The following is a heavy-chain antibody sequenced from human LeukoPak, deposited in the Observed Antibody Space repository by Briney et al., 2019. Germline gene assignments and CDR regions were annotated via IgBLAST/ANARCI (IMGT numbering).Heavy chain of an antibody. CDR1: GYPFSSYW. CDR2: IYPGESDT. J-gene: IGHJ4*02. Sequence: GASLQISCQGSGYPFSSYWIAWGRQLPGKGLEWMGIIYPGESDTRYSPSFQGHVTISADKSISTAYLQWSSLKASDTAMYYCARRDYGGKHFDYWGQGTLVTVSS. D-gene: IGHD4-23*01. CDR3: ARRDYGGKHFDY. V-gene: IGHV5-51*01.